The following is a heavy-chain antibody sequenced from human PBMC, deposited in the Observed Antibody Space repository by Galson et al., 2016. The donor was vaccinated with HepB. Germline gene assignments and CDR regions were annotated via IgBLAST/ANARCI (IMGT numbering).Heavy chain of an antibody. CDR2: IYYSGST. J-gene: IGHJ3*02. CDR3: ARRRAKDDAFDI. Sequence: ETLSLTCTVSGGSIRSSSYYWGWIRQPPGKGLEWIGNIYYSGSTYYNPSLKSRVTISVDTSKSQFSLQLSSVTAADTAVYYCARRRAKDDAFDIWGQGTMVTVSS. CDR1: GGSIRSSSYY. V-gene: IGHV4-39*01.